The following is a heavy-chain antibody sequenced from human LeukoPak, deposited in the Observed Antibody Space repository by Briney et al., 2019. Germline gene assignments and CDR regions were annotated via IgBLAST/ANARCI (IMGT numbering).Heavy chain of an antibody. CDR1: GGSFSGYY. CDR3: ARDRGEYSSSSAYYSYMDV. J-gene: IGHJ6*03. CDR2: ISHSGST. Sequence: PSETLSLACAVYGGSFSGYYWSWIRQPPGKGLEWIGEISHSGSTNYNPSLKSRVTISVDTSKNQFSLKLTSVTAADTAVYYCARDRGEYSSSSAYYSYMDVWGKGTTVTVSS. V-gene: IGHV4-34*01. D-gene: IGHD6-6*01.